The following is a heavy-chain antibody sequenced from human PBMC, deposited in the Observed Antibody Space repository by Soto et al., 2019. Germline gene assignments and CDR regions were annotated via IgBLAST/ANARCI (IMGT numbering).Heavy chain of an antibody. D-gene: IGHD2-21*02. V-gene: IGHV3-30-3*01. J-gene: IGHJ3*02. CDR1: GFTFSSYA. CDR2: ISYDGSNK. Sequence: QVQLVESGGGVVQPGRSLRLSCAASGFTFSSYAMHWVRQAPGKGLEWVAVISYDGSNKYYADSVKGRFTISRDNSKNSLYLQMNSLRAEDTSVYYCARYIVVVSASYAFYICGYVIMVTVSS. CDR3: ARYIVVVSASYAFYI.